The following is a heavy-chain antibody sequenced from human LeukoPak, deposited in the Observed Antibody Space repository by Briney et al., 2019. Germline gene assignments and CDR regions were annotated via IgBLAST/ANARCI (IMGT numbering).Heavy chain of an antibody. CDR3: ARDHPVRGVMIPFDY. CDR1: GFPFTSYW. J-gene: IGHJ4*02. V-gene: IGHV3-74*01. D-gene: IGHD3-10*01. Sequence: GSLRLSCAASGFPFTSYWMHWVRQTPGKGLVWVSRINSDGSSTRYADSVKGRFTISRDNAKNTLYLQMNSLRAEDTAVYFCARDHPVRGVMIPFDYWGQGTRVTVSS. CDR2: INSDGSST.